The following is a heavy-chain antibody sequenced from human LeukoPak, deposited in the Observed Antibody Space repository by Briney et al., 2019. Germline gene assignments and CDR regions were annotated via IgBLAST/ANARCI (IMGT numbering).Heavy chain of an antibody. D-gene: IGHD2-2*03. J-gene: IGHJ4*02. Sequence: PGGSLRLSCAASGSTFSSYAMSWVRQAPGKGLEWVSAISGSGGSTYYADSVKGRFTISRDNSKNTLYLQMNSLRAEDTAVYYCAKEMGIVVVPAADDYWGQGTLVTVSS. V-gene: IGHV3-23*01. CDR1: GSTFSSYA. CDR3: AKEMGIVVVPAADDY. CDR2: ISGSGGST.